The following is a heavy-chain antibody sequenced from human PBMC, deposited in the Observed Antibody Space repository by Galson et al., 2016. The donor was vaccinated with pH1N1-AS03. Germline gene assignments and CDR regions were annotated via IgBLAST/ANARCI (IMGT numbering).Heavy chain of an antibody. CDR3: AKDFYGIPREVGMDV. Sequence: SLRLSCAVSGFIFSHYVIHWVRQAPGKGLEWVAMISYDGSKKYYADSVRGRFTISRDNFKNTLYLEMNSLTAEDSALYYCAKDFYGIPREVGMDVWGQGTTVIVSS. CDR2: ISYDGSKK. CDR1: GFIFSHYV. D-gene: IGHD3-9*01. V-gene: IGHV3-30*04. J-gene: IGHJ6*02.